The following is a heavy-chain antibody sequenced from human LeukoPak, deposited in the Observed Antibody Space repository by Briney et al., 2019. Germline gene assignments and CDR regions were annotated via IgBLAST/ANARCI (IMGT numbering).Heavy chain of an antibody. CDR3: ATRRVGATFDY. V-gene: IGHV4-61*01. D-gene: IGHD1-26*01. CDR2: ISYSGST. Sequence: SETLSLTCTVSGGSVNSGSSYWSWIRQPPGKGLEWIGCISYSGSTNYNPSLRSRVTMSLDASKNQFSLTLSSVTAADTAVYFCATRRVGATFDYWGQGTLVTVSS. J-gene: IGHJ4*02. CDR1: GGSVNSGSSY.